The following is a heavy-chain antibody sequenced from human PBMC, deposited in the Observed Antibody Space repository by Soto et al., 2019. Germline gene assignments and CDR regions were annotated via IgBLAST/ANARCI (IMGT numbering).Heavy chain of an antibody. V-gene: IGHV1-24*01. CDR1: GYTLTELS. CDR2: FDPEDGAT. J-gene: IGHJ4*02. CDR3: ATNHFGELLFGYFDY. Sequence: ASVKVSCKVSGYTLTELSMHWVRQAPGKGLEWMGGFDPEDGATIYAQKFQGRVTMTEDTSTDTAYMELSSLRSEDTAVYYCATNHFGELLFGYFDYWGQGTLVTVSS. D-gene: IGHD3-10*01.